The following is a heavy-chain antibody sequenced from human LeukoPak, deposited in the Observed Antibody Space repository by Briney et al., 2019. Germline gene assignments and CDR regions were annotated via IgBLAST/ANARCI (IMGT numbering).Heavy chain of an antibody. D-gene: IGHD4/OR15-4a*01. CDR2: ISASGQTI. Sequence: GGSLRLSCAASGFSFSTYEFHWVRHAPGKGVEWVSYISASGQTIYYADSVRGRFTISRDNAKNSLYLQMNSLGAEDTAVYHCARDRDVDYGNDGFDIWGQGTTVTVSS. CDR3: ARDRDVDYGNDGFDI. J-gene: IGHJ3*02. CDR1: GFSFSTYE. V-gene: IGHV3-48*03.